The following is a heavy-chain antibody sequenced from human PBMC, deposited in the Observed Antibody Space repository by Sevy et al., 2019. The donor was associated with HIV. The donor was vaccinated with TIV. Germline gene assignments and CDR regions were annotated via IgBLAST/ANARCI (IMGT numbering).Heavy chain of an antibody. D-gene: IGHD3-10*01. V-gene: IGHV3-49*03. Sequence: GGSLRLSCAGSGFTFGDYALNWFRQAPGKGLEWVGFIRSKAYGGTTKNAASLKGRFTMSRDDYKITAYLEMSSLKIEDTAVYYCARDRAFMDYYSGSGSFGAFDIWGQGTMVTVSS. CDR1: GFTFGDYA. CDR2: IRSKAYGGTT. J-gene: IGHJ3*02. CDR3: ARDRAFMDYYSGSGSFGAFDI.